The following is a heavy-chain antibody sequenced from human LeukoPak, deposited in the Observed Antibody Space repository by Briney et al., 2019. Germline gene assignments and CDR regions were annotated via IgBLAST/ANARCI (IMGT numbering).Heavy chain of an antibody. CDR1: GGSISSYY. V-gene: IGHV4-4*07. D-gene: IGHD3-16*01. Sequence: SETLSLTCTVSGGSISSYYWSWTRQPAGKGLEWIGRIYTSGSTNYNPSLKSRVTISVDKSKNQFSLKLSSVTAADTAVYYCAREETTWSVWFDYWGQGTLVTVSS. CDR3: AREETTWSVWFDY. CDR2: IYTSGST. J-gene: IGHJ4*02.